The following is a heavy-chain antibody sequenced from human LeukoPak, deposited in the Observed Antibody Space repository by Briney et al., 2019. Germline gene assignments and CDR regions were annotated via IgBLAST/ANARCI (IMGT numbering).Heavy chain of an antibody. J-gene: IGHJ3*02. V-gene: IGHV1-69*13. CDR2: IIPIFGTA. CDR1: GGTFSSYA. D-gene: IGHD3-10*01. CDR3: ARDKSEYYGSGTQDAFDI. Sequence: VASVKVSCKASGGTFSSYAISWVRQAPGQGLEWMGGIIPIFGTANYAQKFQGRVTITADESTSTAYMELSSLRSEDTAVYYCARDKSEYYGSGTQDAFDIWGQGTMVTVSS.